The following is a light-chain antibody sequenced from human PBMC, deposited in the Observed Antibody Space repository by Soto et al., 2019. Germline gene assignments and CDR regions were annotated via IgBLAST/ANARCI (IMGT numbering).Light chain of an antibody. Sequence: QSVLTQPPSASGTPGQRVTISCSGGSSNIGRNYVYWYQQLPGTAPKLLIYSNDQRPSGVPDRFSGSKSDTSAALAISGLRSEDEADYYCAAWDDSLSGVFGGGTKLTVL. V-gene: IGLV1-47*01. CDR1: SSNIGRNY. J-gene: IGLJ3*02. CDR2: SND. CDR3: AAWDDSLSGV.